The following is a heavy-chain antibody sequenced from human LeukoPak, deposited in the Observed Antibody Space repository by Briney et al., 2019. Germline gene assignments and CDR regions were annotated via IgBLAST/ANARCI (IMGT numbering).Heavy chain of an antibody. Sequence: ESGPTLVNPTQTLTLTCTFSGFSLSTSGVGVGWIRQPPGKALEWLALIYWDDDKRYSPSLKSRLTITKDTSKNQVVLTMTNMDPLDTATYYCAHSGIVVAGTLLYAFDIWGQGTIVTVSS. J-gene: IGHJ3*02. CDR3: AHSGIVVAGTLLYAFDI. D-gene: IGHD6-13*01. V-gene: IGHV2-5*02. CDR2: IYWDDDK. CDR1: GFSLSTSGVG.